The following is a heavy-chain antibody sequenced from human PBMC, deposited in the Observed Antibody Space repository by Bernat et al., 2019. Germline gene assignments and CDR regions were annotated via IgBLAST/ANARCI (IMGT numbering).Heavy chain of an antibody. D-gene: IGHD3-10*01. V-gene: IGHV3-7*01. CDR2: IKQDGSEK. Sequence: EVQLVESGGGLVQPGGSLRLSCAASGFTFSSYWMSWVRQAPGKGLEWVANIKQDGSEKYYVDSVKGRFTISRDNAKNSLYLQMNSLRAEDTAVYYCARDTYYYGSGSAYYFDYWGQGTLVTVSS. CDR3: ARDTYYYGSGSAYYFDY. CDR1: GFTFSSYW. J-gene: IGHJ4*02.